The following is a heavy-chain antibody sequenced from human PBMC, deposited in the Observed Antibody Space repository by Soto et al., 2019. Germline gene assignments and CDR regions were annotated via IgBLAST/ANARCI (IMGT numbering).Heavy chain of an antibody. CDR2: ISGSSTNI. D-gene: IGHD6-13*01. V-gene: IGHV3-48*01. J-gene: IGHJ5*02. Sequence: GGSLRLSCAASGFTFSSYAMSWVRQAPGKGLEWVSYISGSSTNIHYADSVKGRFTISRDNAKNSLYLQMNSLRAEDTAVYYCAREYSSWGYNWFDPWGQGTLVPVSS. CDR3: AREYSSWGYNWFDP. CDR1: GFTFSSYA.